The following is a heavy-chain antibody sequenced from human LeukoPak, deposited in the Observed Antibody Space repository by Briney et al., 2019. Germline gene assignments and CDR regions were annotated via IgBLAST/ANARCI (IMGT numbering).Heavy chain of an antibody. CDR1: GFTFGDYA. Sequence: GRSLRLSCAASGFTFGDYAMHWVRQAPGKGLEWVSGISWNSGSIGYADSVKGRFTISRDNAKNSLYLQMNSLRAEDTALYYCAKDILSKYSYGFIDAFDIWGQGTMVTVSS. D-gene: IGHD5-18*01. V-gene: IGHV3-9*01. CDR3: AKDILSKYSYGFIDAFDI. CDR2: ISWNSGSI. J-gene: IGHJ3*02.